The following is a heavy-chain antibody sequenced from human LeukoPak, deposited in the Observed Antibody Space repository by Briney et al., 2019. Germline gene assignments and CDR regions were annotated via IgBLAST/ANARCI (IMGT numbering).Heavy chain of an antibody. J-gene: IGHJ3*02. V-gene: IGHV4-59*01. CDR2: VYYSGST. CDR3: AREIWLQLNSESFDI. CDR1: GGSLTNFC. D-gene: IGHD5-24*01. Sequence: PSETLSLTXTVSGGSLTNFCWSWIWQPPGKGLEWIGYVYYSGSTNYNPSLKSRVTISVDRSKNQFSLKLRSVTAADTAVYYCAREIWLQLNSESFDIWGQGTKVTVSS.